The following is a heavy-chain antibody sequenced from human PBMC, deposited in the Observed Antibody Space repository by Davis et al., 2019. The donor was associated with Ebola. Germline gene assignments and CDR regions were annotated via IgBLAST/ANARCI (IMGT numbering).Heavy chain of an antibody. CDR3: ARAVSDVTTSWFDP. J-gene: IGHJ5*02. D-gene: IGHD4-11*01. Sequence: GESLKISCAASGFTFSSYEMNWVRQAPGKGLEWVSYISSSGSTIYYADSVKGRFTISRDNAKNSLYLQMNSLRAEDTAVYYCARAVSDVTTSWFDPWGQGTLVTVSS. CDR2: ISSSGSTI. V-gene: IGHV3-48*03. CDR1: GFTFSSYE.